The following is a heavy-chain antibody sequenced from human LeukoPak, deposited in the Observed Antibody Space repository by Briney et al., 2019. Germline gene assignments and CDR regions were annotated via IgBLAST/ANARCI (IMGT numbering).Heavy chain of an antibody. CDR2: IYHSGST. CDR3: ARGRNYDYVWGSYRYGTIDY. Sequence: SETLSLTCTVSGYSISSGYYWGWIRQPPGKGLEWIGSIYHSGSTYYNPSLKSRVTISVDTSKNQFSLKLSSVTAADTAVYYCARGRNYDYVWGSYRYGTIDYWGQGTLVTVSS. CDR1: GYSISSGYY. V-gene: IGHV4-38-2*02. J-gene: IGHJ4*02. D-gene: IGHD3-16*02.